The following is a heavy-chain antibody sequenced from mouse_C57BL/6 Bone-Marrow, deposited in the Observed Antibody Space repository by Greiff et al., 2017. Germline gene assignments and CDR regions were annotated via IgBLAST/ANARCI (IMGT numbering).Heavy chain of an antibody. CDR3: ARGYDYDDAMDY. V-gene: IGHV1-39*01. D-gene: IGHD2-4*01. CDR1: GNSFTDYN. CDR2: INPNYGTT. J-gene: IGHJ4*01. Sequence: VQLQQSGPELVKPGASVKISCKASGNSFTDYNMNWVKQSNGKSLEWIGVINPNYGTTSYNQKFKGKATLTVDQSSSTADMQLNSLTSEYAAVYYCARGYDYDDAMDYWGQGTSVTVSS.